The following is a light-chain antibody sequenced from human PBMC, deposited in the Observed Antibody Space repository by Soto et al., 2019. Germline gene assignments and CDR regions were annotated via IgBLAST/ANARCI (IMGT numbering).Light chain of an antibody. CDR1: QSINSNY. V-gene: IGKV3D-20*01. CDR3: QQYGSSPT. CDR2: DTS. J-gene: IGKJ5*01. Sequence: EIVLTQSPATLSLSPGERATLSCGASQSINSNYLAWYQQKPGLAPRLVIYDTSKRGPGIPDRLTGSGSGTDFTLTISRLEPEDSAIYYCQQYGSSPTFGQGTRLEIK.